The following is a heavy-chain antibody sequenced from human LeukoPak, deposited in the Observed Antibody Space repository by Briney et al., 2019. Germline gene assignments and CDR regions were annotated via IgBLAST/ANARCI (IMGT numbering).Heavy chain of an antibody. CDR1: GFTFSSYA. J-gene: IGHJ4*02. CDR3: AKVHYYYDSSGYYWDY. V-gene: IGHV3-23*01. CDR2: ISGSGGST. Sequence: GGSLRLSCAASGFTFSSYAMSWVRQAPGKGLEWVSAISGSGGSTYYADSMKGRFTISRDNSKNTLYLQMNSLRAEDTAVYYCAKVHYYYDSSGYYWDYWGQGTLVTVSS. D-gene: IGHD3-22*01.